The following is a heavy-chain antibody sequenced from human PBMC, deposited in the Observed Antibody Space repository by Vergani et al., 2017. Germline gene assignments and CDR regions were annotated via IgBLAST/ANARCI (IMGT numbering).Heavy chain of an antibody. V-gene: IGHV3-21*01. CDR3: ARAVEDGDYPVDY. CDR2: ISSSSSYI. D-gene: IGHD4-17*01. J-gene: IGHJ4*02. Sequence: EVQLVESGGGLVKPGGSLRLSCAASGFTFSSYSMNWVRQAPGKGLEWVSSISSSSSYIYYADSVKGRFTISRDNAKNSLYLQMNSLRAEDTAVYYCARAVEDGDYPVDYWGQGTLVTVSS. CDR1: GFTFSSYS.